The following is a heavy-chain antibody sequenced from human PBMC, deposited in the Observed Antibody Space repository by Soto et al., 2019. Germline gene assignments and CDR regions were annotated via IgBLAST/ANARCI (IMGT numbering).Heavy chain of an antibody. CDR2: IYSGGST. Sequence: EVQLVESGGGLVQPGGSLRLSCAASGFTVSSNYMSWVRQAPGKGLEWVSVIYSGGSTYYADSVKGRFTISRDNSKNTLYLQMNSLRAEDTAVYYCAREAEGRYYDFWSGYYSNDTYYYYYYMDVWGKGTTVTVSS. D-gene: IGHD3-3*01. V-gene: IGHV3-66*01. J-gene: IGHJ6*03. CDR1: GFTVSSNY. CDR3: AREAEGRYYDFWSGYYSNDTYYYYYYMDV.